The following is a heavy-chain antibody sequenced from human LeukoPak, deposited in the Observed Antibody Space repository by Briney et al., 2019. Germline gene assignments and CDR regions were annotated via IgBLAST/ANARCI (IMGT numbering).Heavy chain of an antibody. V-gene: IGHV4-39*01. J-gene: IGHJ4*02. CDR3: ARHVTGTTSSREDFFDY. CDR2: IYYSGST. D-gene: IGHD1-7*01. CDR1: GGSISSSSYY. Sequence: KPSETLSLTCTVSGGSISSSSYYWGWIRQPPGKGLEWIGSIYYSGSTYYNPSLKSRVTISVDTSKNQFSLKLSSVTAADTAVYYCARHVTGTTSSREDFFDYWGQGTLVTVSS.